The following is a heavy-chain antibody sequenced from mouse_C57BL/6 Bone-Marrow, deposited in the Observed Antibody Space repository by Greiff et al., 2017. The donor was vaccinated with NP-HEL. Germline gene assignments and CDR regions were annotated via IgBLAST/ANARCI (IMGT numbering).Heavy chain of an antibody. CDR2: IDPSDSYT. J-gene: IGHJ2*01. CDR3: AREDDYYCSSLYFDY. CDR1: GYTFTSYW. D-gene: IGHD1-1*01. V-gene: IGHV1-69*01. Sequence: VQLQQPGAELVMPGASVKLSCKASGYTFTSYWMHWVKQRPGQGLEWIGEIDPSDSYTNYNQKFKGKTTLTVDKSSRAAYMQLRRLTSEDSAVYYCAREDDYYCSSLYFDYWGQGTTLTVSS.